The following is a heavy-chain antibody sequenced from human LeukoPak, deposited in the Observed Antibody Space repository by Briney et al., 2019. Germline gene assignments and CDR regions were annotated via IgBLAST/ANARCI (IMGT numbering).Heavy chain of an antibody. CDR3: ARLFGGTFDI. Sequence: SETLSLTCAVYGGSFSGYYWSWIRQPPGKGLEWIGEINHSGSTNYNPSLKSRVTISVDTSKNQFSLKLSSVTAADTAVYYCARLFGGTFDIWGQGTMVTVSS. CDR1: GGSFSGYY. CDR2: INHSGST. V-gene: IGHV4-34*01. J-gene: IGHJ3*02. D-gene: IGHD3-3*01.